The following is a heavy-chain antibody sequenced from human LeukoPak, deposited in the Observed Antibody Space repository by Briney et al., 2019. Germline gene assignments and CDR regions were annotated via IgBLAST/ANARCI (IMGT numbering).Heavy chain of an antibody. V-gene: IGHV4-30-2*01. D-gene: IGHD1-1*01. J-gene: IGHJ4*02. CDR3: ARGTPYDY. CDR1: GGSISSDVYS. CDR2: IYHSGST. Sequence: SQTLSLTCAVSGGSISSDVYSWSWIRQPPGTGLEWIGYIYHSGSTYYNPSLKSRVTISADRSKNQFSLKLSSVTAADTAVYYCARGTPYDYWGQGTLVTVSS.